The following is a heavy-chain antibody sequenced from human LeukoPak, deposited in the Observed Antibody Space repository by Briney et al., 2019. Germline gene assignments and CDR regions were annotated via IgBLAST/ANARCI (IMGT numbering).Heavy chain of an antibody. V-gene: IGHV1-18*01. CDR1: GCTFTSYG. D-gene: IGHD6-19*01. Sequence: ASVKVSCKASGCTFTSYGISWARQAPGQGLEWMGWISAYNGNTNYAQKLQGRVSMATDTSTSTAYMELRSLRSDDTAVYYCARERDSSGWLDPWGQGTLVTVSS. CDR3: ARERDSSGWLDP. CDR2: ISAYNGNT. J-gene: IGHJ5*02.